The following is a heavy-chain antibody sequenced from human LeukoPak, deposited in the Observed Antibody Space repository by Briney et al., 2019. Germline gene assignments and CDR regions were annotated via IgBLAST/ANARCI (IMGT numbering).Heavy chain of an antibody. CDR1: GFTFNIYA. CDR3: AKDPMVRGSTYDY. CDR2: ISGRGTT. D-gene: IGHD3-10*01. V-gene: IGHV3-23*01. J-gene: IGHJ4*02. Sequence: GASLRLSCAASGFTFNIYAMSWVRQAPGKGLEWVSAISGRGTTYYADSVKGRFTVSRDNSKNTLYLQMNSLRAEDTAVYYCAKDPMVRGSTYDYWGQGTLVTVSS.